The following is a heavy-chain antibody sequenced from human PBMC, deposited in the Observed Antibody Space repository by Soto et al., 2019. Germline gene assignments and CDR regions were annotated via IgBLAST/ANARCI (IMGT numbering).Heavy chain of an antibody. Sequence: PSETLSLTCTVSGDSIGSGTHYWSWIRQPPGKGLEWIGYIHYSGSTTYNPSLKSRVTISVDTSKNQFSLKLSSVTAADTALYYCARGVSNWYGYIQHWGQGTLVTVSS. CDR3: ARGVSNWYGYIQH. CDR2: IHYSGST. V-gene: IGHV4-61*01. CDR1: GDSIGSGTHY. D-gene: IGHD6-13*01. J-gene: IGHJ1*01.